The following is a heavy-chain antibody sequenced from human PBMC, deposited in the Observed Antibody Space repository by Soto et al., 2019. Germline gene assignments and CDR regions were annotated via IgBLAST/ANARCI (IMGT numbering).Heavy chain of an antibody. J-gene: IGHJ3*02. CDR1: GGTFSSYT. CDR2: IIPILGIA. CDR3: ARDHVGIAVVPFDLFDN. D-gene: IGHD6-19*01. V-gene: IGHV1-69*04. Sequence: VASVKVSCKASGGTFSSYTISWVRQAPGQGLEWMGRIIPILGIANYAQKFQGRVTITADKSTSTAYMELSSLRSEDTAVYYCARDHVGIAVVPFDLFDNWGQGTMVIVSS.